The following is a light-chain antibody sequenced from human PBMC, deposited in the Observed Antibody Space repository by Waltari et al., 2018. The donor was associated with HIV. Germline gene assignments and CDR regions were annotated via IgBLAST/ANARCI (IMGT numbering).Light chain of an antibody. V-gene: IGLV1-51*01. CDR1: SSNIGNNY. CDR2: DST. J-gene: IGLJ1*01. Sequence: QSVLTQPPSVSAAPGQKVTISCSGSSSNIGNNYVSWYQQLPGTAPKLLIYDSTNRPSEIPDRFSGSKSGTSATLGITGLQTGDEADYYCGTWDSSLSGGVFGTGTKVTVL. CDR3: GTWDSSLSGGV.